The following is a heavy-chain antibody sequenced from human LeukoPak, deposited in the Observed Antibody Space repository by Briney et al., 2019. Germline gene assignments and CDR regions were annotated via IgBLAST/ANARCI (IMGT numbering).Heavy chain of an antibody. CDR2: ISGSGSDT. Sequence: GGSLRLSCAASGFTFSDYYMTWIRQAPGKGLEWVSYISGSGSDTNYADSVKGRFTISRDNSKNTLNLQMNSLRAEDTAVYYCARGGVVGAINYFDYWGQGTLVTVSS. J-gene: IGHJ4*02. CDR1: GFTFSDYY. CDR3: ARGGVVGAINYFDY. D-gene: IGHD1-26*01. V-gene: IGHV3-11*06.